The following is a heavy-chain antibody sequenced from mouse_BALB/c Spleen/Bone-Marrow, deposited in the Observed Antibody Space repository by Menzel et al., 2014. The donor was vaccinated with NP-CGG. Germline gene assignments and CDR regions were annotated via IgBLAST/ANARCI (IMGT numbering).Heavy chain of an antibody. V-gene: IGHV14-3*02. J-gene: IGHJ2*01. CDR1: GFNIKDPY. CDR2: IDPENGNI. CDR3: TRRGFDF. Sequence: EVQLVESGAELVKPGASVKLSCTASGFNIKDPYIHWVKRRPEQGLEWIGRIDPENGNIKYDPKFQVKATITADTSSNTAYLQLSSLTSEDTAVYYCTRRGFDFWGQGTTLTVSS.